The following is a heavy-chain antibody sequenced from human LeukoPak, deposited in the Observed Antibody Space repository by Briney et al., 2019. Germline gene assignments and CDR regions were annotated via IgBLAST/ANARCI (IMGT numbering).Heavy chain of an antibody. Sequence: PGRSLILSCAASGFTFSSYGMHWVRQAPGKGLEWVAVIWYDGSNKYYADSVKGRFTISRDNSKNTLYLQMNSLRAEDTAVYYCARYYYGSGPPRNWFDPWGQGTLVTVSS. CDR3: ARYYYGSGPPRNWFDP. CDR1: GFTFSSYG. CDR2: IWYDGSNK. J-gene: IGHJ5*02. V-gene: IGHV3-33*01. D-gene: IGHD3-10*01.